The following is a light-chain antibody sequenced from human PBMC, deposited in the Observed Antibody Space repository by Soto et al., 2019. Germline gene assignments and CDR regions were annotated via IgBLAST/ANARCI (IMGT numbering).Light chain of an antibody. CDR3: QQYNNWPLT. V-gene: IGKV3-15*01. J-gene: IGKJ4*01. Sequence: EIVMTQSPATLSVSPGESATLSCRASQSVSSYLAWYQQKPDQAPRLLIYGASTRATGIPARFSGSGSGTEFTLTISSLQSEDFAVYYCQQYNNWPLTFGGGTKVEIK. CDR1: QSVSSY. CDR2: GAS.